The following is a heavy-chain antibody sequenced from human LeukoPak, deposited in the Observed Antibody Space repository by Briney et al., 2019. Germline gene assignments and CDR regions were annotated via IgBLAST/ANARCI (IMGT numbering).Heavy chain of an antibody. CDR3: AREKENGRYPRFDY. D-gene: IGHD3-16*02. V-gene: IGHV1-46*01. CDR2: INPSGGST. CDR1: GYPFTTYY. J-gene: IGHJ4*02. Sequence: ASVKVSCKASGYPFTTYYMHWVRQAPGHGLEWMGIINPSGGSTNYAQQFQGRVTMTRDTSTSTVYMELSSLRSEDTAVYYCAREKENGRYPRFDYWGQGTLVTVSS.